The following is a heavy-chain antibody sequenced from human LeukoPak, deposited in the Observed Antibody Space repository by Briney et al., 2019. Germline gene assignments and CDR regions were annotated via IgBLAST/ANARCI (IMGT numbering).Heavy chain of an antibody. CDR3: AREIGDSSGYLGIDY. CDR1: GFTFSSYG. Sequence: GGSLRLSCAASGFTFSSYGMHWVRQAPGKGLEWVAVIWYDGSNKYYADSVKGRFTISRDNSKNTLYLQMNSLRAEDTAVHYCAREIGDSSGYLGIDYWGQGTLVAVSS. V-gene: IGHV3-33*01. D-gene: IGHD3-22*01. CDR2: IWYDGSNK. J-gene: IGHJ4*02.